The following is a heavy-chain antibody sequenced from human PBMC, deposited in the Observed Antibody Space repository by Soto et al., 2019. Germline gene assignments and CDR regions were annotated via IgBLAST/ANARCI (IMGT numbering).Heavy chain of an antibody. D-gene: IGHD3-22*01. CDR3: ARATYYYDSSGYSDRVLDY. CDR2: IYYSGNT. CDR1: GGSISSGGYY. Sequence: QVQLQESGPGLVKPSQTLSLTCTVSGGSISSGGYYWSWIRQHPGKGLEGIGYIYYSGNTYYNPSLKSRVTISEDTSKNQFSLQLSSVTAADTAVYYCARATYYYDSSGYSDRVLDYWGQGTLVTVSS. J-gene: IGHJ4*02. V-gene: IGHV4-31*03.